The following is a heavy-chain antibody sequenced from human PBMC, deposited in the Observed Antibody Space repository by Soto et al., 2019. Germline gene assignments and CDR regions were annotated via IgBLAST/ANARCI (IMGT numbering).Heavy chain of an antibody. D-gene: IGHD6-6*01. J-gene: IGHJ6*02. Sequence: GGSLRLSCAASGFTFSSYAMHWVRQAPGKGLEWVAVISYDGSNKYYADSVKGRFTISRDNSKNTLYLQMNSLRAEDTAVYYCARVPYSSSSTHNYYYYGMDVWGQGTTVTVS. CDR1: GFTFSSYA. CDR3: ARVPYSSSSTHNYYYYGMDV. V-gene: IGHV3-30-3*01. CDR2: ISYDGSNK.